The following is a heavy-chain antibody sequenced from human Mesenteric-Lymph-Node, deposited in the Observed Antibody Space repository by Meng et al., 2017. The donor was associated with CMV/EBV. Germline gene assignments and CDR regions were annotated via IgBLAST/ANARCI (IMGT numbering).Heavy chain of an antibody. D-gene: IGHD4-11*01. Sequence: SVKVSCKASGGTFSSYAISWVRQAPGQGLEWMGGIIPIFGTANYAQKFQGRVTITTDESTSTAYMELSSLRSGDTAVYYCARARIGEGLHHDFDYWGQGTLVTVSS. J-gene: IGHJ4*02. V-gene: IGHV1-69*05. CDR1: GGTFSSYA. CDR3: ARARIGEGLHHDFDY. CDR2: IIPIFGTA.